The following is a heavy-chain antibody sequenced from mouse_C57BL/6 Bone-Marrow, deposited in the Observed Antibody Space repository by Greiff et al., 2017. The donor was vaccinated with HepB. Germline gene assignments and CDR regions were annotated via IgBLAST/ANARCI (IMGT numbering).Heavy chain of an antibody. CDR1: GFTFSDYY. V-gene: IGHV5-16*01. D-gene: IGHD3-3*01. J-gene: IGHJ3*01. Sequence: EVKLVESEGGLVQPGSSMKLSCTASGFTFSDYYMAWVRQVPEKGLEWVANINYDGSSTYYLDSLKSRFIISRDNAKNILYLQMSSLKSEDTATYYCARGGWEFAYWGQGTLVTVSA. CDR2: INYDGSST. CDR3: ARGGWEFAY.